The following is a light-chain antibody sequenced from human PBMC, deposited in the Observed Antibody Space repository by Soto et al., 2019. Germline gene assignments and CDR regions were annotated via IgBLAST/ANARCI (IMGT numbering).Light chain of an antibody. J-gene: IGKJ1*01. Sequence: EIVMTQSPATLSVSPGERATLSCRASQSVSNKLAWYQQKPGQAPRLLIYGASTRATGIPARFSGSGSGTEFTLTISSLQSEDFAVDYCQQYNNWPPWTFGQGTKVEVK. CDR2: GAS. V-gene: IGKV3-15*01. CDR1: QSVSNK. CDR3: QQYNNWPPWT.